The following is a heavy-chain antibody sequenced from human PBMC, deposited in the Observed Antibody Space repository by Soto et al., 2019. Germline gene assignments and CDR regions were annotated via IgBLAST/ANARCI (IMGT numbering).Heavy chain of an antibody. V-gene: IGHV3-48*02. CDR2: ISTSSNVI. J-gene: IGHJ6*02. D-gene: IGHD6-19*01. CDR3: ARDGGGESSGSAHYYYYGMDV. CDR1: GFTFTTYS. Sequence: ESGGGLAQPGGSLRLSCAASGFTFTTYSMNWVRQAPGKGLEWVSYISTSSNVIYYADSVKGRFTISSDNAQKTLYLQMNSLIDEDSAIYYCARDGGGESSGSAHYYYYGMDVWGQGTAVAVS.